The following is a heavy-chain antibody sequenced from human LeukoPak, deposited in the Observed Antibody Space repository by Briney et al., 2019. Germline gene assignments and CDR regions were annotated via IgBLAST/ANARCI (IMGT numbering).Heavy chain of an antibody. Sequence: PSETLSLTCTVSGGSISSYYWSWIRQPAGKGLEWIGRIYTSGSTNYNPSLKSRVTMSVDTSKNQFSLKLSSVTAADTAVYYCARDLGYDFWSGYPAPSYYFDYWGQGTLVTVSS. CDR1: GGSISSYY. CDR3: ARDLGYDFWSGYPAPSYYFDY. V-gene: IGHV4-4*07. CDR2: IYTSGST. D-gene: IGHD3-3*01. J-gene: IGHJ4*02.